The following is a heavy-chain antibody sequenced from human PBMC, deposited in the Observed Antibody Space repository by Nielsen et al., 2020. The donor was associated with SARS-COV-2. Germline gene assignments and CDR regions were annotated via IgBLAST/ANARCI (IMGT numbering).Heavy chain of an antibody. CDR1: GFTFSSYA. J-gene: IGHJ4*02. D-gene: IGHD3-22*01. CDR2: ISYDGSNK. V-gene: IGHV3-30-3*01. CDR3: ASGGYYDSSGYSDY. Sequence: GESLKISCAASGFTFSSYAMHWVRQAPGKGLEWVAVISYDGSNKYYADSVKGRFTISRDNSKNTLYLQMNSLRAEDTAVYYCASGGYYDSSGYSDYWGQGTLVTVSP.